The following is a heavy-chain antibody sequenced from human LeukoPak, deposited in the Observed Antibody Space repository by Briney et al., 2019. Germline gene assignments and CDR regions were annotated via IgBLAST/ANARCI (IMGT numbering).Heavy chain of an antibody. D-gene: IGHD3-22*01. V-gene: IGHV1-2*06. CDR2: INPNSGGT. CDR3: ASRYYYDSSGYYLDDY. Sequence: ASVKVSCKASGYTFTGYYMHWVRQAPGQGLERMGRINPNSGGTNYAQKFQGRVTMTRDTSISPAYMELSRLRSDDTAVYYCASRYYYDSSGYYLDDYWGQGTLVTVSS. CDR1: GYTFTGYY. J-gene: IGHJ4*02.